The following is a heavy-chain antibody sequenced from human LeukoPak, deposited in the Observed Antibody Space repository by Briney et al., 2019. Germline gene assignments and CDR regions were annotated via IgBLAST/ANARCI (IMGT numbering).Heavy chain of an antibody. J-gene: IGHJ6*03. CDR1: GYTFNGYY. Sequence: ASVKVSCKASGYTFNGYYMHWVRQAPGQGVEWMGWINPNSGGTNYAQKLQGRVTMTTDTSTSTAYMELRSLRSDDTAVYYCARVGGYSYGSYYYYYYMDVWGKGTTVTVSS. D-gene: IGHD5-18*01. CDR2: INPNSGGT. CDR3: ARVGGYSYGSYYYYYYMDV. V-gene: IGHV1-2*02.